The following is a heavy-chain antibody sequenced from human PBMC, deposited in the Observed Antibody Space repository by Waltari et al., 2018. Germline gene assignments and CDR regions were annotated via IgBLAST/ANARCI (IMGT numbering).Heavy chain of an antibody. J-gene: IGHJ6*02. CDR2: ISYDGSNK. V-gene: IGHV3-30-3*01. CDR3: ARDSSSWYGLLYGMDV. CDR1: GFTFSSYA. D-gene: IGHD6-13*01. Sequence: QVQLVESGGGVVQPGRSLRLSCAASGFTFSSYAMHWVRQAPGKGLEWVAVISYDGSNKYYADSVKGRFTISRVNSKNTLYLQMNSLRAEDTAVYYCARDSSSWYGLLYGMDVWGQGTTVTVSS.